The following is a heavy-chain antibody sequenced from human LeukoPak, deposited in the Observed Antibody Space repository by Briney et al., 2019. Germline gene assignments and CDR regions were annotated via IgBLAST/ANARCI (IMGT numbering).Heavy chain of an antibody. CDR3: ARDQGAISIFGVVIDY. D-gene: IGHD3-3*01. V-gene: IGHV1-69*04. J-gene: IGHJ4*02. Sequence: SVKVSCKASGGTFSSYAISWVRQAPGQGLEWMGRIIPILGIANYAQKFQGRVTITATKSTSTAYMELSSLRSEDTAVYYCARDQGAISIFGVVIDYWGQGTLVTVSS. CDR1: GGTFSSYA. CDR2: IIPILGIA.